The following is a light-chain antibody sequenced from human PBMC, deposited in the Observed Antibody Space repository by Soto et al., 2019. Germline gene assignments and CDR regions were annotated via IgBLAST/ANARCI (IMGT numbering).Light chain of an antibody. Sequence: DIQMAQSPSTLSASLGDRVPITCRASQTISSWLAWYQQKPGKAPKLLIYKASNLESGVPSRFTGSGSGTEFTLTISSLQPDDFATYYCQQYNSWTFGQGTKVDIK. CDR3: QQYNSWT. CDR2: KAS. CDR1: QTISSW. V-gene: IGKV1-5*03. J-gene: IGKJ1*01.